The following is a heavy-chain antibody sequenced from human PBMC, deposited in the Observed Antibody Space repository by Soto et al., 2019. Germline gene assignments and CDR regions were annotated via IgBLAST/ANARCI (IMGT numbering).Heavy chain of an antibody. J-gene: IGHJ4*02. CDR1: GFTFSSYE. V-gene: IGHV3-48*03. D-gene: IGHD3-10*01. CDR2: ISSSGSTI. Sequence: GGSLRLSCAASGFTFSSYEMNWVRQAPGKGLEWVSYISSSGSTIYYADSVKGRFTISRDNAKNSLYLQMNSLRAEDTAVYYCASGGGRFGELLSIYLFDYWGQGTLVTVSS. CDR3: ASGGGRFGELLSIYLFDY.